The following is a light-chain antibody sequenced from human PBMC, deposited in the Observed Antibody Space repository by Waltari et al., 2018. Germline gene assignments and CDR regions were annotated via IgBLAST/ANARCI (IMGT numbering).Light chain of an antibody. CDR2: GVS. CDR3: QQYTAWPLT. J-gene: IGKJ4*01. CDR1: QSVTSS. V-gene: IGKV3-15*01. Sequence: EIVMTQSPATLSVSPGERATLSCRTSQSVTSSYLDWYQRKPGQAPRLLIYGVSTRATGIPARFSGSGSGTEFTLTISSLQSEDFAVYYCQQYTAWPLTFGGGTRVEIK.